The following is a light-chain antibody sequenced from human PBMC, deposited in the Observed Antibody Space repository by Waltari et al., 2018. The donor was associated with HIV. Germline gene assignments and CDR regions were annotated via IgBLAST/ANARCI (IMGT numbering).Light chain of an antibody. V-gene: IGKV1-27*01. J-gene: IGKJ3*01. Sequence: DVQMTQSPSSLSAFVGDRVTITCRASQGIGIFLAWFQQKPGKVPKLLISGASTLQSGVLSRFSGSGSGTDFALTISSLQPEDVASYYCQKYNSAPFTFGPGTKVDLK. CDR1: QGIGIF. CDR2: GAS. CDR3: QKYNSAPFT.